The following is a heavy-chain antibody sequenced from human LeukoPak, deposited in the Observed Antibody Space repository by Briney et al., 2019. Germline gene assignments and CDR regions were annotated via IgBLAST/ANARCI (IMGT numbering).Heavy chain of an antibody. CDR3: ARKGDSLYYFDY. Sequence: SETLSLTCAVYGGSFSGYYWSWIRQPPGKGLEWVGEINHSGSTNYNPSLKSRVTISVDTSKNQFSLKLSSVTAADTAVYYRARKGDSLYYFDYWGQGTLVTVSS. J-gene: IGHJ4*02. D-gene: IGHD2-21*02. CDR2: INHSGST. CDR1: GGSFSGYY. V-gene: IGHV4-34*01.